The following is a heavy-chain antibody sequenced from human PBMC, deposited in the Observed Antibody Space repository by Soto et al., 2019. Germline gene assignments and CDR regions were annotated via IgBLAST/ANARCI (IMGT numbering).Heavy chain of an antibody. Sequence: ASVKVSCKAYGYTFTTYDISWVRQAPGQGLEWMGWISGNNGNTNYAQKLRGRVTMTRDTSTSTAYMDLRSLTSDDTAVYYCARGGSGGGFDYWGQGTLVTVSS. V-gene: IGHV1-18*04. CDR3: ARGGSGGGFDY. D-gene: IGHD3-10*01. CDR2: ISGNNGNT. CDR1: GYTFTTYD. J-gene: IGHJ4*02.